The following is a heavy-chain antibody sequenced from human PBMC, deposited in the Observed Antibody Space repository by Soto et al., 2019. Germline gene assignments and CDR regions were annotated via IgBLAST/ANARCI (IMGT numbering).Heavy chain of an antibody. Sequence: PSETLSLTCTVSGGSISSYYWSWIRQPPGKGLEWIGYIYYSGSTNYNPSLKSRVTISVDTSKNQFSLKLSSVTAADTAVYYCARVVIGSYYVTGLYGMDVWGQGTTVTVSS. CDR2: IYYSGST. CDR3: ARVVIGSYYVTGLYGMDV. J-gene: IGHJ6*02. V-gene: IGHV4-59*01. CDR1: GGSISSYY. D-gene: IGHD1-26*01.